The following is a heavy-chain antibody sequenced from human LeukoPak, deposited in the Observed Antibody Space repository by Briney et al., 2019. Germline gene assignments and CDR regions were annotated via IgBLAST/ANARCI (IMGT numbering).Heavy chain of an antibody. Sequence: ASVKVSCKASGYTFTGYYMHWVRQAPGQGLEWMGWINPNRGGTNYAQKFQGRVTMTRDTSISTAYMELSRLRSDDTAVYYCARLDRGFGIAAHSDYWGQGTLVTVSS. D-gene: IGHD6-6*01. J-gene: IGHJ4*02. V-gene: IGHV1-2*02. CDR1: GYTFTGYY. CDR2: INPNRGGT. CDR3: ARLDRGFGIAAHSDY.